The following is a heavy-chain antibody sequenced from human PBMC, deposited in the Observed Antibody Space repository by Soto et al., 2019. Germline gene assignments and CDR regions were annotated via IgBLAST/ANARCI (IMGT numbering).Heavy chain of an antibody. Sequence: XETLSLSGSLSGASMTSTPYFWAWIRQPPGKGLEWVVSIYYSGKTHYNPSLKSRTTISVDRSRNQFSLQVSSVTAADTAVYYCAKNLPRTGRFDDWGQGTVVTVSS. V-gene: IGHV4-39*01. CDR2: IYYSGKT. CDR1: GASMTSTPYF. J-gene: IGHJ4*02. CDR3: AKNLPRTGRFDD.